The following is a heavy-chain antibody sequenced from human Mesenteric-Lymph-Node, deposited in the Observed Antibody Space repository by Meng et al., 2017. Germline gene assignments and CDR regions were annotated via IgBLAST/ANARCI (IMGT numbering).Heavy chain of an antibody. V-gene: IGHV3-15*01. D-gene: IGHD3-16*02. CDR1: GFTFSTAW. CDR3: ARGPASPDHYVWGSYRYRNLALDAFDI. J-gene: IGHJ3*02. CDR2: MKSKTYGWTT. Sequence: GESLKISCAASGFTFSTAWMNWVRQAPGKGLEWVGRMKSKTYGWTTDFAAPVKGRFTISRDNSKNTLYLQMNSLRAEDTAVYYCARGPASPDHYVWGSYRYRNLALDAFDIWGQGTMVTVSS.